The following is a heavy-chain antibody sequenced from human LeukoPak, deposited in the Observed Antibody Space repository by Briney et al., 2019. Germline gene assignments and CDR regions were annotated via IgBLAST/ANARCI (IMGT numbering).Heavy chain of an antibody. D-gene: IGHD4-23*01. CDR3: ARDNSVALIDY. V-gene: IGHV1-18*01. CDR2: ISANNVKT. J-gene: IGHJ4*02. Sequence: ASVKVSCKASGYTFTTYGISWVRQAPGQGLEWMGWISANNVKTNYVQKFQGRVTMTTDTSTSTAYMELRSLRPDDTAVYYCARDNSVALIDYWGQGTLVTVS. CDR1: GYTFTTYG.